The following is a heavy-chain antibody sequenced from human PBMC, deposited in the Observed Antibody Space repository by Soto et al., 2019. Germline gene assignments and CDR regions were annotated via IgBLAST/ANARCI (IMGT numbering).Heavy chain of an antibody. J-gene: IGHJ2*01. D-gene: IGHD6-13*01. CDR1: SVSIINSSYY. CDR2: IYYSGIT. Sequence: PSETLSLTCTFSSVSIINSSYYWGWIRRPPGKGLEWIGTIYYSGITYYNPSLKSRVTISVDTSKNQISLHLRSVTAADTAIYYCARDRGEYTSSWFWYFSHWGHGTPVTVSS. CDR3: ARDRGEYTSSWFWYFSH. V-gene: IGHV4-39*07.